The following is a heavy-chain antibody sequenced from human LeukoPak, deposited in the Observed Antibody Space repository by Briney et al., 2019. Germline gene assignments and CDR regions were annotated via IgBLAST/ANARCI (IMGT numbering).Heavy chain of an antibody. J-gene: IGHJ3*02. CDR2: IYYIGST. V-gene: IGHV4-39*07. D-gene: IGHD5-12*01. Sequence: SETLSLTCTVSGGSISNYYWGWIRQPPGKGLEWIASIYYIGSTYYNPSLKSRVTISVDTSKNHLSLILSSVTAADTAVYYCAPGGYIGYGHAFDIWGQGTMVTVSS. CDR3: APGGYIGYGHAFDI. CDR1: GGSISNYY.